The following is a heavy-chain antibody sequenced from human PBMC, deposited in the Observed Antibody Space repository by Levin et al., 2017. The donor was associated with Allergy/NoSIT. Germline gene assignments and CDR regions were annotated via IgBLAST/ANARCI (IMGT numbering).Heavy chain of an antibody. CDR3: ARDVTGGWRYFDY. CDR2: INPNSGGT. Sequence: GESLKISCKASGYTFTGYYMHWVRQAPGQGLEWMGWINPNSGGTNYAQKFQGRVTMTRDTSISTAYMELSRLRSDDTAVYYCARDVTGGWRYFDYWGQGTLVTVSS. V-gene: IGHV1-2*02. CDR1: GYTFTGYY. D-gene: IGHD2-21*02. J-gene: IGHJ4*02.